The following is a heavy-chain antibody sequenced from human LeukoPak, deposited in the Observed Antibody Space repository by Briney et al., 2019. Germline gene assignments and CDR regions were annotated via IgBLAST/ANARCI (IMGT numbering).Heavy chain of an antibody. D-gene: IGHD3-3*01. CDR1: GGSISSYY. V-gene: IGHV4-59*01. Sequence: SETLSLTCTVSGGSISSYYWSWIRQPPGKGLEWIGYIFYSGSTNYNPSLKSRVTISVDTSKNQFSLKLSSVTAADTAMYYCARAQLGGYSYYMDVWGKGTTVTISS. CDR2: IFYSGST. J-gene: IGHJ6*03. CDR3: ARAQLGGYSYYMDV.